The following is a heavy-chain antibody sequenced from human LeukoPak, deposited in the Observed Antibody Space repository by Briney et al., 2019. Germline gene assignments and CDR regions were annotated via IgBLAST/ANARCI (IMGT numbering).Heavy chain of an antibody. D-gene: IGHD3-3*01. CDR2: IDSDGSRT. CDR3: AKDISYDFWSGYSGFDY. V-gene: IGHV3-74*01. CDR1: GFTFSNYW. Sequence: TGGSLRLSCAASGFTFSNYWMHWVRQAPGKGLVWVSRIDSDGSRTSYADSVKGRFTISRDNAKNTLYLQMNSLRAEDMALYYCAKDISYDFWSGYSGFDYWGQGTLVTVSS. J-gene: IGHJ4*02.